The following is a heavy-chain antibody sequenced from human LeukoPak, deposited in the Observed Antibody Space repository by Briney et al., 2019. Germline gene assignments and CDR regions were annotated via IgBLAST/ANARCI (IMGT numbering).Heavy chain of an antibody. Sequence: ASVKVSCKASGGTFSSYAISWVRQAPGQGLEWMGRIIPIFGIANYAQKFQGRVTITADKSTSTAYMELSSLRSEDTAVYYCAREGYSDGNAWGQGTLVTVSS. CDR2: IIPIFGIA. CDR3: AREGYSDGNA. CDR1: GGTFSSYA. D-gene: IGHD5-18*01. J-gene: IGHJ5*02. V-gene: IGHV1-69*04.